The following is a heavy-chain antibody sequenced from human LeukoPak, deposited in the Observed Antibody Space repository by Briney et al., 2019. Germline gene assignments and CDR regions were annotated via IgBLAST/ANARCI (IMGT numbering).Heavy chain of an antibody. J-gene: IGHJ4*02. D-gene: IGHD5-12*01. V-gene: IGHV3-48*04. CDR1: GFTFSSYS. CDR2: ISSSSSTI. Sequence: GGSLRLSCAASGFTFSSYSMNWVRQAPGKGLEWVSYISSSSSTIYYADSVKGRFTISRDSAKNSLYLQMNSLRAEDTAVYYCARVWGIVATLIDYWGQGTLVTVSS. CDR3: ARVWGIVATLIDY.